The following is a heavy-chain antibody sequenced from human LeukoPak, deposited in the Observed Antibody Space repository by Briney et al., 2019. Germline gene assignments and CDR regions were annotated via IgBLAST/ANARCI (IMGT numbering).Heavy chain of an antibody. CDR3: ARDGYSGNDGL. V-gene: IGHV4-59*01. CDR1: GGSISSYY. Sequence: SETLTLTCTVSGGSISSYYWSWIRQPPGKGLEWIGYIYHSGSTKYNPSLKSRVTISVDTSKNQFSLKMSSVTAADTAVYYCARDGYSGNDGLWGQGTLVTVSS. D-gene: IGHD5-12*01. J-gene: IGHJ4*02. CDR2: IYHSGST.